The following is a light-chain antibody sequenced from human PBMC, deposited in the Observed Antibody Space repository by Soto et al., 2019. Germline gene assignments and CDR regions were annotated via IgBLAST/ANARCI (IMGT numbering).Light chain of an antibody. Sequence: QSALTQPASVSGSPGQSITISCTGTSSDVGGYNYVSWYQQHPGKAPKLMIYEDSDRPSGVSNRFSGSKSGNSASLTISGLQAEDEADYYCSSYTTSSTLSYVFG. CDR1: SSDVGGYNY. V-gene: IGLV2-14*01. CDR3: SSYTTSSTLSYV. J-gene: IGLJ1*01. CDR2: EDS.